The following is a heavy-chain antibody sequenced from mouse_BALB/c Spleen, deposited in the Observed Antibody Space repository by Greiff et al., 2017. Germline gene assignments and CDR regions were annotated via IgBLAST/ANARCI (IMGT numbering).Heavy chain of an antibody. CDR3: ARCVTTVDYFDY. V-gene: IGHV3-8*02. J-gene: IGHJ2*01. Sequence: EVQLQESGPSLVKPSQTLSLTCSVTGDSITSGYWNWIRKFPGNKLEYMGYISYSGSTYYNPSLKSRISITRDTSKNQYYLQLNSVTTEDTATYYCARCVTTVDYFDYWGQGTTLTVSS. CDR1: GDSITSGY. CDR2: ISYSGST. D-gene: IGHD1-1*01.